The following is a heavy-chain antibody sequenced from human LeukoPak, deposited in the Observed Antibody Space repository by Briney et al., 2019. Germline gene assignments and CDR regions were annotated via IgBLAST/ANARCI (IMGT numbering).Heavy chain of an antibody. V-gene: IGHV4-59*01. Sequence: SETLSLTCNVSGGSISGFYWSWIRQPPGKGLQWMGYASYTATANYNPSLKGRVTILVDTYKSRFSLTLTSVTAADTAVYYCASTKSSYYGSGSFGSWGQGTLVTVSS. J-gene: IGHJ5*02. CDR2: ASYTATA. CDR1: GGSISGFY. D-gene: IGHD3-10*01. CDR3: ASTKSSYYGSGSFGS.